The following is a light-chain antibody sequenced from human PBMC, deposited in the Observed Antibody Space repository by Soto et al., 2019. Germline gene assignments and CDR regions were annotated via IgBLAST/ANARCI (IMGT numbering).Light chain of an antibody. V-gene: IGKV3-15*01. J-gene: IGKJ2*03. CDR3: QQYNDWTPKFS. Sequence: EIVMTQSPATLSVSPGERATLSCRASQSVTTNLAWYQQKPGQAPRLLIYDASTRATGIPARFSGSGSGTEFTLTSSSLQSEDFALYFCQQYNDWTPKFSFGQGTNLEIK. CDR1: QSVTTN. CDR2: DAS.